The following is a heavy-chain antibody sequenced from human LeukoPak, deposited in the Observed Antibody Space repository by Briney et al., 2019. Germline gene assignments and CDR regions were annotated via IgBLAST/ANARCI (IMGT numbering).Heavy chain of an antibody. CDR1: GFTFSSYG. V-gene: IGHV3-30*18. D-gene: IGHD3-10*01. J-gene: IGHJ6*02. CDR2: ISYDGSNK. Sequence: PGGSLRLSCAASGFTFSSYGMHWVRQAPGKGLEWVAVISYDGSNKYYADSVKGRFTISRDNSKNTLYLQMNSLRAEDTAVYYCAKDQAWFGNPYYYYYGMDVWGQGTTVTVSS. CDR3: AKDQAWFGNPYYYYYGMDV.